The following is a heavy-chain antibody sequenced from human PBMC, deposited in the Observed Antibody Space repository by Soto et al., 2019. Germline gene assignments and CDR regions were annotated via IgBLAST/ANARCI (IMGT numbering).Heavy chain of an antibody. CDR1: GYSFAGYW. J-gene: IGHJ4*02. CDR3: ARQIYDSDTGPNFQYYFDS. V-gene: IGHV5-10-1*01. CDR2: IDPSDSQT. D-gene: IGHD3-22*01. Sequence: HGESLKISCKGSGYSFAGYWITWVRQKPGKGLEWMGRIDPSDSQTYYSPSFRGHVTISVTKSITTVFLQWSSLRASDTAMYYCARQIYDSDTGPNFQYYFDSWGQGTPVTVS.